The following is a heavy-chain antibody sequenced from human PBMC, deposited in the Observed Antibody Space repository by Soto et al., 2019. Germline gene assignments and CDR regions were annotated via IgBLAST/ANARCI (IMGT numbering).Heavy chain of an antibody. J-gene: IGHJ6*02. V-gene: IGHV1-18*04. CDR2: ISGYNGNT. Sequence: QVQLVQSGPEVRKPGASVKVSCKASGYIFSRYGIIWVRQAPGQGLEWMAWISGYNGNTKFGERVQGRVNVTTDTSTSPAYMELRSLRSDDTAVYYCAREAAAERNYYGLDVWGQGTTVIVSS. CDR1: GYIFSRYG. CDR3: AREAAAERNYYGLDV. D-gene: IGHD6-13*01.